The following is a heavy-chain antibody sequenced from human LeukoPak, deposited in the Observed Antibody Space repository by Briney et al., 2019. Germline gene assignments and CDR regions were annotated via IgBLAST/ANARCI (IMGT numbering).Heavy chain of an antibody. J-gene: IGHJ4*02. D-gene: IGHD6-13*01. CDR2: TYYRSKWHK. Sequence: SQTLSLTCAISGDIVSSNSATWHWIRQSPSRGLEWMERTYYRSKWHKDYAVSVKSRITFTPDTSKHQFSLQLNSVITEDTAVYYCVRVIATTGYFDYWGQGTLVTVSS. CDR3: VRVIATTGYFDY. CDR1: GDIVSSNSAT. V-gene: IGHV6-1*01.